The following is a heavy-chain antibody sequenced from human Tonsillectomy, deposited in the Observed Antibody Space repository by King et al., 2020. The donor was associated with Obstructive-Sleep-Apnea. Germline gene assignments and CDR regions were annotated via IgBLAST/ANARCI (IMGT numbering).Heavy chain of an antibody. CDR1: GGSISYYY. D-gene: IGHD4-17*01. Sequence: VQLQESGPGLVKPSETLSLTCTVSGGSISYYYWSWIRQPPGKGLEWIGYIYHSGSTNYNPSLKGRVIISGDTTKNQFSLQLSPVTVADTAVYYCAREPPTDYGIDYWGQGTLVTVSS. J-gene: IGHJ4*02. CDR2: IYHSGST. V-gene: IGHV4-59*01. CDR3: AREPPTDYGIDY.